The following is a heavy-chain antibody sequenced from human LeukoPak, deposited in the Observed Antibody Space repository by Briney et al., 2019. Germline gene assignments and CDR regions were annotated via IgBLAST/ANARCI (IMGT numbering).Heavy chain of an antibody. CDR2: ISGSSGYT. CDR1: GFTFSDYY. V-gene: IGHV3-11*06. Sequence: PGGSLRLTCEASGFTFSDYYMSWVRQAAGKGVEWVSYISGSSGYTKYADSVKGRFTISRDNAKNSLYLPVNSLRAEDTAVYYCARGTGTTAYFDYWGQGTPVTVSS. D-gene: IGHD1-1*01. J-gene: IGHJ4*02. CDR3: ARGTGTTAYFDY.